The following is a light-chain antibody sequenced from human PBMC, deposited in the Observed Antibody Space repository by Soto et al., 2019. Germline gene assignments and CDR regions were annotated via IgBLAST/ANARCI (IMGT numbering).Light chain of an antibody. J-gene: IGLJ1*01. CDR2: EVS. CDR3: SSYTSSSTYV. Sequence: QSALTQPASVSGSPGQSITISCTGTSSDVGGYNYVSWYQQHPGKAPKLMIYEVSNRPSGVSNRFSGSTSGNTASLTISGLPAEDEADYYCSSYTSSSTYVFGTGTKVTVL. CDR1: SSDVGGYNY. V-gene: IGLV2-14*01.